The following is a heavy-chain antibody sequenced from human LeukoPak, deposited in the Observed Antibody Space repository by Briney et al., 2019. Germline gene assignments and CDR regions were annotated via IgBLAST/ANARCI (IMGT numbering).Heavy chain of an antibody. CDR2: MYSRGDT. J-gene: IGHJ5*02. D-gene: IGHD6-13*01. CDR3: ARDAPQVPAAGVLAS. Sequence: GGSLRLSCVASGFTVSDNYMSWVRQAPGKGLEWVSVMYSRGDTYYANSVKGRFTFSRDISKNTLYLQMDGLRSEDTAMYYCARDAPQVPAAGVLASWGQGTLVIVSS. CDR1: GFTVSDNY. V-gene: IGHV3-53*01.